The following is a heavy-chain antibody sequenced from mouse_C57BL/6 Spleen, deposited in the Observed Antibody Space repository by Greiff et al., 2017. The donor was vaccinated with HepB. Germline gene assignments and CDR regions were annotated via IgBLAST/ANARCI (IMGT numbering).Heavy chain of an antibody. CDR1: GFTFSSYT. D-gene: IGHD1-2*01. V-gene: IGHV5-9*01. CDR3: AREGRAGSYWYFDV. Sequence: EVQVVESGGGLVKPGGSLKLSCAASGFTFSSYTMSWVRQTPEKRLEWVATISGGGGNTYYPDSVKGRFTISRDNAKNTLYLQMSSLRSEDTALYYCAREGRAGSYWYFDVWGTGTTVTVSS. CDR2: ISGGGGNT. J-gene: IGHJ1*03.